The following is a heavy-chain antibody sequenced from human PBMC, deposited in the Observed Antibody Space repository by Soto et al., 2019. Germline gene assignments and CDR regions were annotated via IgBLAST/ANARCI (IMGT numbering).Heavy chain of an antibody. D-gene: IGHD2-8*01. CDR2: VYFSGKT. J-gene: IGHJ4*02. V-gene: IGHV4-39*01. Sequence: SETLSLTCSVSGGSIGSHSYYWGWIRQPPGKGLEWIGSVYFSGKTYYNTSLKSRVFMSEDSSKNQFSLKLTSVTAADTAVYNCAIRLVWLHHYWGQGALVTVSS. CDR1: GGSIGSHSYY. CDR3: AIRLVWLHHY.